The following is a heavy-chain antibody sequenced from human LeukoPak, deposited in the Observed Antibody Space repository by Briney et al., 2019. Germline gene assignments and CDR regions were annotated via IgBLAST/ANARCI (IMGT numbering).Heavy chain of an antibody. V-gene: IGHV1-2*02. CDR3: ARDPGYCSGGNCYEIDY. Sequence: ASVKVSCKASGYTFAGYYMHWVRQAPGQGFEWMGWINPNSGGTNYAQKFQGRVTMTRDTSISTAYMEVSRLRSDDTAVYYCARDPGYCSGGNCYEIDYWGQGTLVTVSS. CDR1: GYTFAGYY. J-gene: IGHJ4*02. D-gene: IGHD2-15*01. CDR2: INPNSGGT.